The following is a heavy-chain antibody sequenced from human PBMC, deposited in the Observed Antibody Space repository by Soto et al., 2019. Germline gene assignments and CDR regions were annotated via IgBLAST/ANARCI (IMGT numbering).Heavy chain of an antibody. CDR1: GYTFTSYY. CDR2: INPSGGST. Sequence: QVQLVQSGAEVKKPGASVKVSCKASGYTFTSYYMHWVRQAPGQGLEWMGIINPSGGSTSYAQKFQGRVTMTRDKSTSTVYMELSSLRSEDTAVYYCARDSYYYDSSGYYRYLHYWGQGTLVTVSS. CDR3: ARDSYYYDSSGYYRYLHY. J-gene: IGHJ4*02. D-gene: IGHD3-22*01. V-gene: IGHV1-46*01.